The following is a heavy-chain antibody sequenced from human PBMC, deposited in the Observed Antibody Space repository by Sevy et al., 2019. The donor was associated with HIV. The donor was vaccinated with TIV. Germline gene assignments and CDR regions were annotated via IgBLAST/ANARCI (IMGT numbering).Heavy chain of an antibody. D-gene: IGHD2-2*01. J-gene: IGHJ3*02. Sequence: SETLSLTCDVYGGSFSGYYWSWIRQPPGKGLEWIGEINHSGSTNYNPSLKSRVTISEDTSKNQFSLKLSSVTAADTAVYYCTRHCSSTNCSHAFDIWGQGTMVTV. CDR1: GGSFSGYY. CDR3: TRHCSSTNCSHAFDI. V-gene: IGHV4-34*01. CDR2: INHSGST.